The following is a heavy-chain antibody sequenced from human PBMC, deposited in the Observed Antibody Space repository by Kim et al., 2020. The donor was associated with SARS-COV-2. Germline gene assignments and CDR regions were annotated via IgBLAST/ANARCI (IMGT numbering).Heavy chain of an antibody. Sequence: GGSLRLSCVASGFTFSDYGMHWVRQPPGKGLEWVAVIWSHGSNTYYADSVRGRFTISRDNSKNTLYLQMNSLRAEDTAIYYCARDALYGYYFDSSGYLDYWGQGTLVTISS. V-gene: IGHV3-33*01. J-gene: IGHJ4*02. D-gene: IGHD3-22*01. CDR3: ARDALYGYYFDSSGYLDY. CDR2: IWSHGSNT. CDR1: GFTFSDYG.